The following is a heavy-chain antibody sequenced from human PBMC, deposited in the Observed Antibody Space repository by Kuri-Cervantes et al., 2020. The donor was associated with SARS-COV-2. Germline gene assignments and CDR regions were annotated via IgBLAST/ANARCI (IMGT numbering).Heavy chain of an antibody. J-gene: IGHJ1*01. CDR2: ISGSGGST. D-gene: IGHD6-19*01. V-gene: IGHV3-23*01. Sequence: GESLKISCAASGFTFSSYAMSWVRQAPGKGLEWVSAISGSGGSTYYADSVKGRFTISRDNSKNTLYLQMNSLRAEDTAVYYCAIKGAAVAGTGYFQHWGQGTRVTVSS. CDR3: AIKGAAVAGTGYFQH. CDR1: GFTFSSYA.